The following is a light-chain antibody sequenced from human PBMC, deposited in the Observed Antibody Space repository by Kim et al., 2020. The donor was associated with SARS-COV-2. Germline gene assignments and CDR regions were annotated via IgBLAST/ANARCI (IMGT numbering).Light chain of an antibody. V-gene: IGLV3-1*01. CDR1: KLGDKY. CDR2: QDT. Sequence: SVSPGQTASITCSGDKLGDKYACWYQQKPGQPPVLVIYQDTKRPSGIPERFSGSNSGNTATLTISGTQAMDEADYYCQAWDSSLWVFGGGTQLTVL. CDR3: QAWDSSLWV. J-gene: IGLJ3*02.